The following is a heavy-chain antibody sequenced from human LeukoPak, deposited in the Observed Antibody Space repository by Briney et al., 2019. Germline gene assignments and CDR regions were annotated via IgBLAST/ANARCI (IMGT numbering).Heavy chain of an antibody. Sequence: TGGSLRLSCGTSGFTFNRFWMHWVRQAPGKGLVWVSRIKNDGWTTDYADSVKGRFTISRDNAKNTVYLQMNSLRAEDTAVYYCATEAAAAPDWYFDLWGRGTLVTVSS. CDR2: IKNDGWTT. CDR1: GFTFNRFW. V-gene: IGHV3-74*01. J-gene: IGHJ2*01. CDR3: ATEAAAAPDWYFDL. D-gene: IGHD6-25*01.